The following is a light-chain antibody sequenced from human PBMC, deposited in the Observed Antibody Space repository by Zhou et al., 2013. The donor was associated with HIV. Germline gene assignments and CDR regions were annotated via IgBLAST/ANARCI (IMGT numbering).Light chain of an antibody. CDR2: AAS. CDR3: LQDYDYPFT. J-gene: IGKJ3*01. CDR1: HRLSGS. Sequence: IQMTQSPSSVSASVGDRVTITCRASHRLSGSLAWYQQKPGKAPQLLIYAASTLQSGVPSRFSGSASGADFTLTINSLQPEDFATYYCLQDYDYPFTFGPGTTVDIK. V-gene: IGKV1-6*01.